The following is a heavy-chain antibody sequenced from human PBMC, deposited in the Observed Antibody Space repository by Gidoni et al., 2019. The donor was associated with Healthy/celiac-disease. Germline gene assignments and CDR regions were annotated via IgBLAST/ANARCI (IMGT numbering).Heavy chain of an antibody. CDR2: ISYDGSNK. CDR3: ARVRQSGYSYGCDY. J-gene: IGHJ4*02. D-gene: IGHD5-18*01. CDR1: GFTFSRYA. Sequence: QVQLVESGGGVVQPGRSLRLSCAASGFTFSRYAMHWFRQAPGKGLGWVAVISYDGSNKYYADSVKGRFTISRDNSKNTLYLQMNSLRAEDTAVYYCARVRQSGYSYGCDYWGQGTLVTVSS. V-gene: IGHV3-30-3*01.